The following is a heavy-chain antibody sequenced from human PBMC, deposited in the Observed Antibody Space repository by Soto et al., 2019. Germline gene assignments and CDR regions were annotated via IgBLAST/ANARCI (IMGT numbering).Heavy chain of an antibody. J-gene: IGHJ4*02. V-gene: IGHV1-3*01. CDR3: ARGADYGGNLNYFDY. D-gene: IGHD4-17*01. CDR2: INAGNGNT. Sequence: ASVKVSCKAIGYSFTSHYMHWVRQAPGQRLEWMGWINAGNGNTKYSQKFQGRVTITRDTSASTAYMELSSLRSEDTAVYYCARGADYGGNLNYFDYWGQGTLVTVSS. CDR1: GYSFTSHY.